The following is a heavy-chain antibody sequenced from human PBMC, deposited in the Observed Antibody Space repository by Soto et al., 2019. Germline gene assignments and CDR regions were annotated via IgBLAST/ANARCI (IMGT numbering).Heavy chain of an antibody. Sequence: PSETLSLTCTVSGGSISSYYWSWIRQPPGKGLEWIGYIYYSGSTNYNPSLKSRVTISVDTSKNQFSLKLSSVTAADTAVYYCARDMHAGFPHFFAPWGQGTLVTVSS. V-gene: IGHV4-59*01. CDR1: GGSISSYY. CDR2: IYYSGST. J-gene: IGHJ5*02. CDR3: ARDMHAGFPHFFAP. D-gene: IGHD2-8*01.